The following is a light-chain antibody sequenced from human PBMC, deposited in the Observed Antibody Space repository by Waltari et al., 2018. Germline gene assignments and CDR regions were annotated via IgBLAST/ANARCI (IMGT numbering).Light chain of an antibody. CDR3: CSYAGRGTFV. V-gene: IGLV2-23*02. J-gene: IGLJ1*01. CDR2: DVD. Sequence: SAMSQPASVSGSPGQPVTVSCTGSSSDVGDYNFVTWYRQHPGKAPELMIHDVDKRPSGVSNRFSGSKSGNTASLTISGLQAEDQADYYCCSYAGRGTFVFGTGTQVTVL. CDR1: SSDVGDYNF.